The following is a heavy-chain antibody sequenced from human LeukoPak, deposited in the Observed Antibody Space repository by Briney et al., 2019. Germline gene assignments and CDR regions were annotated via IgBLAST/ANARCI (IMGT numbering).Heavy chain of an antibody. Sequence: GGSLRLSCAASGFTFSSYAMSWVRQAPGKGLEWVSAISGSGGSTYYADSVKGRLTISRDNSKNTLYLQMNSLRAEDTAVYYCAKDRIVVVPAAIPFDYWGQGTLVTVSS. V-gene: IGHV3-23*01. CDR2: ISGSGGST. D-gene: IGHD2-2*02. J-gene: IGHJ4*02. CDR3: AKDRIVVVPAAIPFDY. CDR1: GFTFSSYA.